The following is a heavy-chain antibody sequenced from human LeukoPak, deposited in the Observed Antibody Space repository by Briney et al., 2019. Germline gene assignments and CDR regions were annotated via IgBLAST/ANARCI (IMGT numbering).Heavy chain of an antibody. J-gene: IGHJ4*02. D-gene: IGHD3-9*01. CDR2: FYYSGNT. Sequence: PSETLSLTCAVYGGSFNTYYWSWIRQPPGKGLEWIGSFYYSGNTYYNPSLKSRITISVDTSKNEFSLKLSSVTAADTAVYYCARIYDLLTASDFDYWGQGTLVTVSS. CDR1: GGSFNTYY. CDR3: ARIYDLLTASDFDY. V-gene: IGHV4-59*05.